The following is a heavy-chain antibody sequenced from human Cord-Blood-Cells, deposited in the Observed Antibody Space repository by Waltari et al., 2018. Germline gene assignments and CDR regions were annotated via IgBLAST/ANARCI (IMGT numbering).Heavy chain of an antibody. CDR1: GGSISSYY. J-gene: IGHJ4*02. V-gene: IGHV4-59*01. D-gene: IGHD4-17*01. CDR3: ARQGPSYGDYDY. Sequence: QVQLQESGPGLVKPSETLSLTCTVSGGSISSYYWSWIRQPPGKGLEWIGYIYYSGSTNYNPSLKSRVTISLDTAKNQFSLKLSAVTAADTAVYYCARQGPSYGDYDYWGQGTLVTVSS. CDR2: IYYSGST.